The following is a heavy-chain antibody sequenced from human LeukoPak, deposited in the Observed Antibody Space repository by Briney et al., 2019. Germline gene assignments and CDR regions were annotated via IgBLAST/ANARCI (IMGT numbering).Heavy chain of an antibody. CDR1: GYIFTSYP. J-gene: IGHJ6*02. D-gene: IGHD3-22*01. CDR2: INTGNGNT. V-gene: IGHV1-3*04. CDR3: AREITMIVVAPYYYYGMDV. Sequence: ASVKVSCKASGYIFTSYPIHWVRQAPGQRLEWMGWINTGNGNTKYSQKFEGRVTVTRDTSATAAYMELSSLRSEDTAVYYCAREITMIVVAPYYYYGMDVWGQGTTVTVSS.